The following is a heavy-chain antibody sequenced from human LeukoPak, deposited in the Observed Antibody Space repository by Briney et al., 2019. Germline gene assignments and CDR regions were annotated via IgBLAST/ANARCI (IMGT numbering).Heavy chain of an antibody. J-gene: IGHJ6*02. CDR2: IYSDGRT. Sequence: PGGSLRLSCAASVSTVSTNYMSWVRQAPGKGLEWVSVIYSDGRTYYADSVKGRFTISRDNSKNTLYLQMNSLRAEDTAVYYCTTGSDSSGYYYDYYYYYYGMDVWGQGTTVTVSS. D-gene: IGHD3-22*01. V-gene: IGHV3-53*01. CDR3: TTGSDSSGYYYDYYYYYYGMDV. CDR1: VSTVSTNY.